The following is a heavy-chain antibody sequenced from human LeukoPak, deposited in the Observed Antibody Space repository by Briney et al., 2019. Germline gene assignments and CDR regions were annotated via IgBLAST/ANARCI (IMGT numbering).Heavy chain of an antibody. CDR2: ISGSAGST. CDR1: GFTFSSHW. D-gene: IGHD1-26*01. Sequence: GGSLRLSCAGSGFTFSSHWMTWVRQAPGEGLEWVSAISGSAGSTYYADSVKGRFTISRDNSKNALYLQMNSLRAEDTAVYYCAKGEWELLPDAFDIWGQGTMVTVSS. J-gene: IGHJ3*02. CDR3: AKGEWELLPDAFDI. V-gene: IGHV3-23*01.